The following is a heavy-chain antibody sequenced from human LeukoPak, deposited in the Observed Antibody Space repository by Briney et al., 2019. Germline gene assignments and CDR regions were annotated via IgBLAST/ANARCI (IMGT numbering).Heavy chain of an antibody. CDR2: INPNSGGT. Sequence: ASVKVSCKASGYTFTCYYMHWVRQAPGQGLEWMGRINPNSGGTNYAQKFQGRVTMTRDTSISTAYMELSRLRSDDTAVYYCAREVYKLYNWFDPWGQGTLVTVSS. CDR1: GYTFTCYY. D-gene: IGHD5-24*01. CDR3: AREVYKLYNWFDP. V-gene: IGHV1-2*06. J-gene: IGHJ5*02.